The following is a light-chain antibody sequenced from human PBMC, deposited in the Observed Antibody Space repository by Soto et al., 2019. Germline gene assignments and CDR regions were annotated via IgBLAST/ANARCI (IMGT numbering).Light chain of an antibody. CDR2: KAA. CDR3: QHYNSFSRT. V-gene: IGKV1-5*03. J-gene: IGKJ1*01. Sequence: DIQMTQSPSTLSASVGDRVAITCRASDNIGPWVAWYQQKPGKAPKLLIYKAANLPDEVPPRFAGSGSGTDFTLTITRLQPDDFATYYCQHYNSFSRTFGQGTKVDIK. CDR1: DNIGPW.